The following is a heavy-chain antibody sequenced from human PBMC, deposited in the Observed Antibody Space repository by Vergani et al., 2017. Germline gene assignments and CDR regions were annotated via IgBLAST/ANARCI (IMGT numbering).Heavy chain of an antibody. CDR1: GYSISSGYY. D-gene: IGHD4-23*01. Sequence: QVQLQESGPGLVKPSETLSLTCAVSGYSISSGYYWGWIRQPPGKGLEWIGSIYHSGSTYYNPSLKSRVTISVDTSKNQFSLKLSSVTAADTAVYYCAREYYGGNFDPFDYWGQGTLVTASS. J-gene: IGHJ4*02. CDR2: IYHSGST. V-gene: IGHV4-38-2*01. CDR3: AREYYGGNFDPFDY.